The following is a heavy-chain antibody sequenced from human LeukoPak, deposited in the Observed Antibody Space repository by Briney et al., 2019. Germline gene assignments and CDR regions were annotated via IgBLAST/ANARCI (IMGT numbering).Heavy chain of an antibody. CDR2: INHSGST. CDR3: ARDGDSSGYYYYYYYYMDV. CDR1: GGSFSGYY. Sequence: SETLSLTCAVYGGSFSGYYWSWIRQPPGKGLEWIGEINHSGSTNYNPSLKSRVTISVDTSKNQFSLKLSSVTAADTAVYYCARDGDSSGYYYYYYYYMDVWGKGTTVTVSS. V-gene: IGHV4-34*01. J-gene: IGHJ6*03. D-gene: IGHD3-22*01.